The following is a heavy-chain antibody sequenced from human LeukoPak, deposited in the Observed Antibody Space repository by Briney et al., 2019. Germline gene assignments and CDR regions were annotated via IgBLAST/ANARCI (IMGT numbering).Heavy chain of an antibody. V-gene: IGHV4-61*02. Sequence: SETLSLTCTVSGVSISSGSYYWSWLRQPAGKGLEWIGRIYTSGSTNYNPSLKSRVTISVDTSKNQFSLKLSSVTAADTAVYYCARARYCSSTSCYIADWFDPWGQGTLVTVSS. CDR3: ARARYCSSTSCYIADWFDP. J-gene: IGHJ5*02. D-gene: IGHD2-2*02. CDR1: GVSISSGSYY. CDR2: IYTSGST.